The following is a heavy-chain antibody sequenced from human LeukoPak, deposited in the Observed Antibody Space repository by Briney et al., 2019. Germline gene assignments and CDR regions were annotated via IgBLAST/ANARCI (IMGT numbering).Heavy chain of an antibody. J-gene: IGHJ4*02. V-gene: IGHV3-7*01. CDR3: AREIEYSSSSFDY. Sequence: QPGGSLRLSCAASGFTFSSYWMSWVRQAPGKGLEWVANIKQDGSEKYYVDSVKGRFTISRDNAKNSLYLQMNSLRAEDTAVYYCAREIEYSSSSFDYWGQGTLVTVSS. CDR2: IKQDGSEK. D-gene: IGHD6-6*01. CDR1: GFTFSSYW.